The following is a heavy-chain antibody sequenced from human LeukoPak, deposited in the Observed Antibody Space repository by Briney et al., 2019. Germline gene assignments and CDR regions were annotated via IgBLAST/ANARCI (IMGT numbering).Heavy chain of an antibody. CDR2: INPNSGGA. J-gene: IGHJ6*02. CDR1: GYTFTGYY. V-gene: IGHV1-2*06. D-gene: IGHD2-2*01. Sequence: ASVKVSCKASGYTFTGYYMHWVRQAPGQGLEWMGRINPNSGGANYAQKFQGRVTMTRDTSISTAYMELSRLRSDDTAVYYCARGVVPAASFYYYYGMDVWGQGTTVTVSS. CDR3: ARGVVPAASFYYYYGMDV.